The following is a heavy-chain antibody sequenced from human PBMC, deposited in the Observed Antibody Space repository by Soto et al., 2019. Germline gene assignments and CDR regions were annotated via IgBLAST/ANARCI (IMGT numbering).Heavy chain of an antibody. CDR1: GFTFGDYA. CDR3: TRAHLLVATIDYFDY. CDR2: IRSKAYGGTT. V-gene: IGHV3-49*03. J-gene: IGHJ4*02. D-gene: IGHD5-12*01. Sequence: GGSLRLSCTASGFTFGDYAMSWFRQAPGKGLEWVGFIRSKAYGGTTEYAASVKGRFTISRDDSKSIAYLQMNSLKTEDTAVYYCTRAHLLVATIDYFDYWGQGTLVTVSS.